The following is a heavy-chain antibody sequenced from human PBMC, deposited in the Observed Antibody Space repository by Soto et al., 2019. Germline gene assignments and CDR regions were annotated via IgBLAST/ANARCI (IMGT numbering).Heavy chain of an antibody. J-gene: IGHJ4*02. CDR2: IYYSGST. D-gene: IGHD3-16*01. CDR3: ARVVGLRWSYFDY. CDR1: GGSISSGGYY. V-gene: IGHV4-31*03. Sequence: SETLSLTCTVSGGSISSGGYYWSWIRQHPGKGLEWIGYIYYSGSTYYNPSLKSRVTISVDTSKNQFSLKLSSVTAADTAVYYCARVVGLRWSYFDYWGQGTLVTVSS.